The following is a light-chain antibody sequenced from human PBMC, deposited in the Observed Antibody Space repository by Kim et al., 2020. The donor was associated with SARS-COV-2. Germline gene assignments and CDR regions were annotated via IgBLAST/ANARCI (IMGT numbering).Light chain of an antibody. CDR2: DAS. CDR3: QQRSNWPGT. Sequence: SLSPGERATLSCRASQSVSSYLAWYQQKPGQAPRLLIYDASNRATGTPARFSGSGSGTDFTLTISSLEPEDFAVYYCQQRSNWPGTFGQGTKLEI. V-gene: IGKV3-11*01. J-gene: IGKJ2*01. CDR1: QSVSSY.